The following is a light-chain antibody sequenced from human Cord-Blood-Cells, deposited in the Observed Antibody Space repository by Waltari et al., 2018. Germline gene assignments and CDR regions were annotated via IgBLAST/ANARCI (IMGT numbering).Light chain of an antibody. J-gene: IGKJ1*01. CDR2: GAS. V-gene: IGKV3-20*01. CDR1: QSVSSSY. CDR3: QQYGSSRT. Sequence: EIVLTRSPGPLSLSPGERATHSCRASQSVSSSYLAWYQQKPGQAPRLLIYGASSRATGIPDRFSGSGSGTDFTLTISRLEPEDFAVYYCQQYGSSRTFGQGTKVEIK.